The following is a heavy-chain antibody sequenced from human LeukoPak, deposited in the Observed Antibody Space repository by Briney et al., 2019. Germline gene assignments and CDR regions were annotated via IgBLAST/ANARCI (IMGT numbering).Heavy chain of an antibody. CDR1: GFTFSSYS. V-gene: IGHV3-21*01. J-gene: IGHJ6*02. Sequence: GGSLRLSCAASGFTFSSYSMNWVRQAPGKGLEWVTSISSSSSYIYYADSVKGRFTISRDNAKNSLYLQMNSLRAEDTAVYYCARDPSDYDMDVWGQGTPVTVSS. CDR3: ARDPSDYDMDV. CDR2: ISSSSSYI.